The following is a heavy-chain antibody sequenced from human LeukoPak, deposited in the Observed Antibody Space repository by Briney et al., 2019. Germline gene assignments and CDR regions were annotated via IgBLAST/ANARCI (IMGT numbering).Heavy chain of an antibody. D-gene: IGHD3-3*01. CDR1: GFTFSSYA. J-gene: IGHJ5*02. V-gene: IGHV3-23*01. CDR3: ATAVDFWSGYYTRWFDP. CDR2: ISGSGGST. Sequence: GGSLRLSCAASGFTFSSYAMSWVRQAPGKGLEWVSAISGSGGSTYYADSVKGRFTISRDNSKNTLYLQMNSLRAEDTAVYYCATAVDFWSGYYTRWFDPWGQGTLVTVSS.